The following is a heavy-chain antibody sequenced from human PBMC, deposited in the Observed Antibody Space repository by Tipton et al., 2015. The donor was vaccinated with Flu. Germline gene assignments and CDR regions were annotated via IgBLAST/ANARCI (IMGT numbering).Heavy chain of an antibody. J-gene: IGHJ4*02. CDR2: ISYDGSHK. D-gene: IGHD3-9*01. CDR1: GFSFSDYG. CDR3: ARGHDILTGYFAY. V-gene: IGHV3-30*03. Sequence: SLRLSCAASGFSFSDYGMHWVRQAPGKGLEWVAVISYDGSHKYYVDSVKGRFTVSRDNSKNTVYLEMNSLRAEDTAVYYCARGHDILTGYFAYWGQGTLVTVSS.